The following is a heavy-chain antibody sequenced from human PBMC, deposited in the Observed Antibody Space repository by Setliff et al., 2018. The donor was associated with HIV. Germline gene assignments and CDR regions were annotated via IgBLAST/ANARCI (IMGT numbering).Heavy chain of an antibody. CDR1: GYTFSSYA. V-gene: IGHV1-18*01. CDR3: ARGRELPGSPYYFDY. D-gene: IGHD1-26*01. CDR2: INGNSGAT. J-gene: IGHJ4*02. Sequence: ASVKVSCKASGYTFSSYAITWVRQAPGQGLEWMGWINGNSGATNYAQKFQGRVTMTTDTSTSTAYMELRRLRSDDTALYYCARGRELPGSPYYFDYWGQGTRVTVSS.